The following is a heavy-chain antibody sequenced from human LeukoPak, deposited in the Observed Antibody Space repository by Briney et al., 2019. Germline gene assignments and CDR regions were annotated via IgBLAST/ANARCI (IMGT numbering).Heavy chain of an antibody. V-gene: IGHV1-2*02. CDR1: RYTFTGYY. D-gene: IGHD2-21*01. J-gene: IGHJ4*02. Sequence: ASVKVSCKASRYTFTGYYMHWLRQAPGQGLEWMGWINPNSGDTNSAQKFQGRVTMTRDTSIRTAFMELSSLRSDDTAVYYCARDPSVIGTGLDYWGQGTLVTVSS. CDR2: INPNSGDT. CDR3: ARDPSVIGTGLDY.